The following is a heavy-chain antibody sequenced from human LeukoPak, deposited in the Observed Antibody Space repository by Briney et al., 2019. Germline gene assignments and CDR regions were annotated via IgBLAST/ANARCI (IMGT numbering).Heavy chain of an antibody. Sequence: SETLSLTCAVYGGSFSGDFWSWIRQSPGKGLEWIGEINHSGSTNYNPSLKSRVTISVDTSKNQFSLKLSSVTAADTAVYYCARHRFSLSRGTNWFDPWGQGTLVTVSS. CDR3: ARHRFSLSRGTNWFDP. CDR2: INHSGST. J-gene: IGHJ5*02. CDR1: GGSFSGDF. V-gene: IGHV4-34*01. D-gene: IGHD3-10*01.